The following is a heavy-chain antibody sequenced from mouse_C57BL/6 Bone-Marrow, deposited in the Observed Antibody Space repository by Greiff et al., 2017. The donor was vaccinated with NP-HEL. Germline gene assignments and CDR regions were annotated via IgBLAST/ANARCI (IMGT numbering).Heavy chain of an antibody. CDR2: IYPRSGNT. CDR1: GYTFTSYG. CDR3: ARWHYGSSPWFAY. V-gene: IGHV1-81*01. J-gene: IGHJ3*01. Sequence: VQLQQSGAELARPGASVKLSCKASGYTFTSYGISWVKQRTGQGLEWIGEIYPRSGNTYYNEKFKGKATLTADKSSSTAYMELRSLTSEDSAVYFCARWHYGSSPWFAYWGQGTLVTVSA. D-gene: IGHD1-1*01.